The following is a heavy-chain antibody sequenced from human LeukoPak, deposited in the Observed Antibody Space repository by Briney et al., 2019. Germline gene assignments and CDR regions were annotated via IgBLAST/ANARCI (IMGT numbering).Heavy chain of an antibody. CDR3: ARDAKIPDYYDSSGYYYAFDI. CDR2: IYYSGST. D-gene: IGHD3-22*01. CDR1: GGSISSYY. Sequence: PSETLSLTCTVSGGSISSYYWSWIRQPPGKGLEWIGYIYYSGSTNYNPSLKSRVTISVDTSKNQFSLKLSSVTAADTAVYYCARDAKIPDYYDSSGYYYAFDIWGQGTMVTVSS. V-gene: IGHV4-59*01. J-gene: IGHJ3*02.